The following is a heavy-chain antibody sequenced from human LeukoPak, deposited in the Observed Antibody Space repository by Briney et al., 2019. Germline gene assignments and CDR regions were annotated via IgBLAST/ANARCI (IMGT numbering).Heavy chain of an antibody. J-gene: IGHJ6*02. CDR2: FGGDGAST. D-gene: IGHD2-21*02. CDR1: GCTFYHYA. CDR3: AKGYCGGHCYSSGMDV. V-gene: IGHV3-43*02. Sequence: GGSLRLPSAAAGCTFYHYAMLWGRHHPADGGEGVSLFGGDGASTYYADSVRRRFTISRDNSKNSLYLQMNSLTTEDTALYYCAKGYCGGHCYSSGMDVWGQGTTVTVSS.